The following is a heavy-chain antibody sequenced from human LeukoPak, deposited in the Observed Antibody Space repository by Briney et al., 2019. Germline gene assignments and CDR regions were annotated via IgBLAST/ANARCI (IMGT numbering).Heavy chain of an antibody. J-gene: IGHJ4*02. CDR3: ARELDYYDSSGYSDY. D-gene: IGHD3-22*01. V-gene: IGHV1-3*01. Sequence: ASVKVSCKASGYTFTSYAMHWVRQAPGQRLEWMGWINAGNGNTKYSQKFQGRVTITRDTSASTAYMELSSLRSEDTAVYYCARELDYYDSSGYSDYWGQGTLVTVSS. CDR1: GYTFTSYA. CDR2: INAGNGNT.